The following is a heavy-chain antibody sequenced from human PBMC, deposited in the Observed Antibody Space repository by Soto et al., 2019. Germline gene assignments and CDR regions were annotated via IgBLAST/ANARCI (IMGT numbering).Heavy chain of an antibody. CDR3: ARGVATIPPYYYYDGMDV. J-gene: IGHJ6*02. Sequence: PSETLSLTCTVSGGSVSSGSYYWSWIRQPQGKGLEWIGYIYYSGSTNYKPSLKSRVTISVDTSKNQLSLKLSSVTAADTAVYYCARGVATIPPYYYYDGMDVWGQGTTVTVSS. V-gene: IGHV4-61*01. D-gene: IGHD5-12*01. CDR2: IYYSGST. CDR1: GGSVSSGSYY.